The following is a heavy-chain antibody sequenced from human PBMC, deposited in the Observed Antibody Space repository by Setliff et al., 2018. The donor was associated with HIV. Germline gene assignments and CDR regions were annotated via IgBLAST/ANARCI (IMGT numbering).Heavy chain of an antibody. V-gene: IGHV4-39*01. D-gene: IGHD3-22*01. CDR3: ASRVYYYDSNNFLREEGFDP. J-gene: IGHJ5*02. Sequence: SETLSLTCTVSGGSASNSRYYWAWIRQPPGKGLEYIGSIYYNEKTYYNPSLKSRVTISIDTSKNQFSLNLTSVTAADTAVYYCASRVYYYDSNNFLREEGFDPWGQGTLVTVSS. CDR1: GGSASNSRYY. CDR2: IYYNEKT.